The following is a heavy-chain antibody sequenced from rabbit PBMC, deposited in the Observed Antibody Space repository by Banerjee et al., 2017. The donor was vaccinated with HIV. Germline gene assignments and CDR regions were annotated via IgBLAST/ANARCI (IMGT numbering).Heavy chain of an antibody. CDR1: GFSLSNNYV. CDR3: ARETGYAGGGYSFNL. J-gene: IGHJ4*01. CDR2: IYADGSGYT. Sequence: QSLQESGGGLFQPGGSLALTCKASGFSLSNNYVMSWVRQAPGKGLEWIACIYADGSGYTYYESWAKGRFTISKTSSTTVTLQMTSLTAADTATYFCARETGYAGGGYSFNLWGPGTLVTVS. D-gene: IGHD8-1*01. V-gene: IGHV1S40*01.